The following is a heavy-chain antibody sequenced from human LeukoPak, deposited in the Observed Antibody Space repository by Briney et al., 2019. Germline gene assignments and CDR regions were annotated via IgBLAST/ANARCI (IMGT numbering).Heavy chain of an antibody. CDR1: GFTFSRYW. D-gene: IGHD1-26*01. CDR3: TRDTGGSGSYPVY. J-gene: IGHJ4*02. CDR2: VKQDETEK. Sequence: GGSLRLTCAASGFTFSRYWMTWVRQTPGKGLEWVANVKQDETEKYYWDSVSGRFTISRDNAKNSLYLQMNSLRAEDTGFYYCTRDTGGSGSYPVYWGQGTLVTVSS. V-gene: IGHV3-7*01.